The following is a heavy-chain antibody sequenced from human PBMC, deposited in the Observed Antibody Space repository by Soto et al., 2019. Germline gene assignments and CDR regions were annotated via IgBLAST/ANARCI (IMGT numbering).Heavy chain of an antibody. J-gene: IGHJ4*02. V-gene: IGHV1-8*01. Sequence: ASVKVSCKASGYTFTSYDINWVRQATGQGLEWMGWMNPNSGNTRYAQKFQGRVTMTRNTSISTAYMELSSLRSEDTAVYYCARESSSWYSREFDYWGQGTLVTVSS. D-gene: IGHD6-13*01. CDR3: ARESSSWYSREFDY. CDR2: MNPNSGNT. CDR1: GYTFTSYD.